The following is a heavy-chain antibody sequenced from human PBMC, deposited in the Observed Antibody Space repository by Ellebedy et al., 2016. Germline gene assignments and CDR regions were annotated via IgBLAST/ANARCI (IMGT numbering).Heavy chain of an antibody. CDR2: AYYSGST. CDR3: ASHGRSGWGIKGYIDY. Sequence: SETLSLTCSVSGGSINNSSYYWGWIRQPPGKGLEWIGSAYYSGSTNYNPSLKSRVTISVDTSKNQFSLKLTSVTAADTAVYFCASHGRSGWGIKGYIDYWGQGTLVTVSS. V-gene: IGHV4-39*01. D-gene: IGHD6-19*01. J-gene: IGHJ4*02. CDR1: GGSINNSSYY.